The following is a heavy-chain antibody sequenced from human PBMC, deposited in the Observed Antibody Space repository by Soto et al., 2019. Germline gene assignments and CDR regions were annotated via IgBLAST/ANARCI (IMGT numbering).Heavy chain of an antibody. CDR3: VRDPQRNDY. CDR1: GYDFSSYG. Sequence: QVQLVQSGAEVKKPGASVKVSCKASGYDFSSYGISWVRQAPGQGLEWMGWISASNGNRDNAQQFQGRVTMTSDTSRNTAYMEMRSLRYDDTAVYYCVRDPQRNDYWGQGTLVNVSS. CDR2: ISASNGNR. J-gene: IGHJ4*02. V-gene: IGHV1-18*04. D-gene: IGHD2-2*01.